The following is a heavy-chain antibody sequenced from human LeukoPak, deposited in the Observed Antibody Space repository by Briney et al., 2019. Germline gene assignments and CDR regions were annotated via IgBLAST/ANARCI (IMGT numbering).Heavy chain of an antibody. D-gene: IGHD3/OR15-3a*01. CDR1: GFTVSSNY. CDR3: ARGTGYRPFDY. J-gene: IGHJ4*02. Sequence: GGSLRLSCAASGFTVSSNYMSWVRQAPGKGLEWVSVIYSGGSTYYADSVKGRFTISRDSSKNTLYLQMNSLRAEDTAVYYCARGTGYRPFDYWGQGTLVTVSS. V-gene: IGHV3-66*01. CDR2: IYSGGST.